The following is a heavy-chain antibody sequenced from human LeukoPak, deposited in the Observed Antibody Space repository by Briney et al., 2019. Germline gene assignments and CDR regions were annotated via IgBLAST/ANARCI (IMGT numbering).Heavy chain of an antibody. CDR1: GGSFSGYY. D-gene: IGHD6-13*01. V-gene: IGHV4-34*01. J-gene: IGHJ1*01. Sequence: PSETLSLTCAVYGGSFSGYYWSWIRQPPGKGLEWIGEIDHSGSTNYNPSLKSRVTISVDTSKNQFSLKLSSVTAADTAVYYCARCSSWTNYEYFQHWGQGTLVTVSS. CDR3: ARCSSWTNYEYFQH. CDR2: IDHSGST.